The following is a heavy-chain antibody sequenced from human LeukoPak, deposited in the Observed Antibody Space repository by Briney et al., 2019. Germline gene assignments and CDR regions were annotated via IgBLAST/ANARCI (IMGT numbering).Heavy chain of an antibody. J-gene: IGHJ5*02. CDR2: IGTHTGNT. Sequence: ASVKVSCKASGYSFNDYGISWVRQAPGQGLEWMGWIGTHTGNTEYAENLQGRVTLTTDTSMNTAYMELRSLRSDDTAVYYCARDYFASGSSYVWFDPWGQGTLVTVSS. D-gene: IGHD3-22*01. CDR1: GYSFNDYG. CDR3: ARDYFASGSSYVWFDP. V-gene: IGHV1-18*01.